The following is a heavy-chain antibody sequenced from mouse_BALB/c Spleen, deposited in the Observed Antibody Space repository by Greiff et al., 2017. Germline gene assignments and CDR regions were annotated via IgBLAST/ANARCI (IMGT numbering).Heavy chain of an antibody. CDR3: ARHTGTTAWFAY. D-gene: IGHD1-1*01. V-gene: IGHV5-6-2*01. CDR2: INSNGGST. CDR1: GFTFSSYY. J-gene: IGHJ3*01. Sequence: EVQLVESGGGLVKLGGSLKLSCAASGFTFSSYYMSWVRQTPEKRLELVAAINSNGGSTYYPDTVKGRFTISRDNAKNTLYLQMSSLKSEDTALYYCARHTGTTAWFAYWGQGTLVTVSA.